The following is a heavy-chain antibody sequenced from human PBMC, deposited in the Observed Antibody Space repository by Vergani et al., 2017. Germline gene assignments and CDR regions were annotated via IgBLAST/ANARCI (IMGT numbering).Heavy chain of an antibody. D-gene: IGHD3-16*01. V-gene: IGHV3-21*01. CDR3: AVTYYDYVWGSSQPDY. J-gene: IGHJ4*02. Sequence: EVQLVESGGGLVKPGGSLRLSCAASGFTFSSYSMNWVRQAPGKGLEWVSSISSSSSYIYYADSVKGRFTISRDNAKNSLYLQMNSLRAEDTAVYYCAVTYYDYVWGSSQPDYWGQGTLVTVSS. CDR2: ISSSSSYI. CDR1: GFTFSSYS.